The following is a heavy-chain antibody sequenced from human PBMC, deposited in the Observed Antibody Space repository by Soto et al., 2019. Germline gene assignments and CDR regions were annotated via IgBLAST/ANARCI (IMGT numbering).Heavy chain of an antibody. V-gene: IGHV4-61*01. CDR2: IYYIGTT. J-gene: IGHJ4*02. CDR1: DGSVNSGNYY. D-gene: IGHD3-16*01. Sequence: ETLSLTCSVSDGSVNSGNYYWSWIRQPPGKGLEWIGHIYYIGTTDYNPSLKSRVTISVDTSKNQFSLKVTSVTAAETAVYFCAREEKELSRYGGDFDYWGQGILVTVSS. CDR3: AREEKELSRYGGDFDY.